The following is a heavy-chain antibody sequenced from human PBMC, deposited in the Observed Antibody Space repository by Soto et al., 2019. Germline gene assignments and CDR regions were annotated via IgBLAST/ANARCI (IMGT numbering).Heavy chain of an antibody. CDR2: ISGSGGST. V-gene: IGHV3-23*01. Sequence: GGYLRLSCAASGFTFSSYAMSWVRQAPGKGLEWVSAISGSGGSTYYADSVKGRVTISRDNSKNTLYLQMNSLRAEDTAVYYCAKGIAVALYNWFDPWGQGTLVTVSS. CDR1: GFTFSSYA. CDR3: AKGIAVALYNWFDP. D-gene: IGHD6-19*01. J-gene: IGHJ5*02.